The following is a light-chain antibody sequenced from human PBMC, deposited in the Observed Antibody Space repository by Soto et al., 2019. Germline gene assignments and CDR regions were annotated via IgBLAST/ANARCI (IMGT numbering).Light chain of an antibody. J-gene: IGKJ4*01. CDR3: QQTYSLPHT. Sequence: DIQMTQSPPSLSASVGDSITITCRASQSISTYLNWYRQKPGKAPELLIFATSSLQRGVPSRFSGSGSGTDFTLTISSQQPRDFETYYCQQTYSLPHTFGGGTKV. CDR1: QSISTY. CDR2: ATS. V-gene: IGKV1-39*01.